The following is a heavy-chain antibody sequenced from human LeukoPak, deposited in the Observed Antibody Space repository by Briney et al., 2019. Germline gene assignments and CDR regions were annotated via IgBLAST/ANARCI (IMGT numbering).Heavy chain of an antibody. Sequence: PGGSLRLSCAASGFTLSSYAMSWVRQAPGKGLEWVSAISGSGGSTYYADSVKGRFTISRDNSKNTLYLQMNSLRAEDTAVYYCAKDHLGLDILTGYHPYYFDYWGQGTLVTVSS. CDR1: GFTLSSYA. CDR2: ISGSGGST. CDR3: AKDHLGLDILTGYHPYYFDY. V-gene: IGHV3-23*01. J-gene: IGHJ4*02. D-gene: IGHD3-9*01.